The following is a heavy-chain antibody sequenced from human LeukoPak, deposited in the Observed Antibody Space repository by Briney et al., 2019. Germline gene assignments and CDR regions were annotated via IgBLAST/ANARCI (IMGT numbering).Heavy chain of an antibody. Sequence: GGSLRLSCAASGFTFSSYAMSWVRQAPGKGLEWVSAISGSGGSTYYADSVKGRFTISRDNSKNTLYLQMNSLRAEDTAVYYCAKGLRKIYDFSLDPWGQGTLVTVSS. D-gene: IGHD3-3*01. CDR1: GFTFSSYA. J-gene: IGHJ5*02. CDR3: AKGLRKIYDFSLDP. CDR2: ISGSGGST. V-gene: IGHV3-23*01.